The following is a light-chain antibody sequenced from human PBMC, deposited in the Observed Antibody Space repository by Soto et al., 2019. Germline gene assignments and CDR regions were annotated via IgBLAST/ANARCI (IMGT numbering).Light chain of an antibody. V-gene: IGLV2-8*01. CDR2: EVY. Sequence: QSVLTQPPSASGSPGQSVTISCTGTSSDVGGYNYVSWYQQHPGQAPKLMIYEVYKRPSGVPDRFPVSKSGNTASLTVSGLQAEDEADYYCNSYAGSNIVFGTGTKLTVL. J-gene: IGLJ1*01. CDR1: SSDVGGYNY. CDR3: NSYAGSNIV.